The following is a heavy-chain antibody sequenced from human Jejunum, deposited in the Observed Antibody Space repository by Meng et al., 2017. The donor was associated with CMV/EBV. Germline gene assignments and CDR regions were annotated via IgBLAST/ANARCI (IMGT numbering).Heavy chain of an antibody. CDR2: VKSASAGGAA. CDR3: TTGWDQYFDF. CDR1: DFTLNGAW. V-gene: IGHV3-15*07. Sequence: SCVGSDFTLNGAWMSWVRQAPGKGLEWVGRVKSASAGGAADAAAPVKGRFTVSRDDSRKTVHLQMDNLKIEDTAVYYCTTGWDQYFDFWGKG. D-gene: IGHD1-26*01. J-gene: IGHJ4*02.